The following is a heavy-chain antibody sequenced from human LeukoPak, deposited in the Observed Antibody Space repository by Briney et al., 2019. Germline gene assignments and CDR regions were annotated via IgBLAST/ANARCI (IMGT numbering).Heavy chain of an antibody. CDR2: IYYSGST. CDR1: GGSVSSGSYY. CDR3: ARDLLDYYYGMDV. D-gene: IGHD2-21*01. Sequence: SETLSLTCSVSGGSVSSGSYYWSWIRQPPGKGLEWIGYIYYSGSTNYSPPLKSRVTISVDTSKNQFSLKLSSVTAADTAVYYCARDLLDYYYGMDVWGKGTTVTVSS. J-gene: IGHJ6*04. V-gene: IGHV4-61*01.